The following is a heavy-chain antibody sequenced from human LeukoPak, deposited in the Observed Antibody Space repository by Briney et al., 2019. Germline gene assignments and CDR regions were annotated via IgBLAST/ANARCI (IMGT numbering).Heavy chain of an antibody. CDR1: GYTFTGYY. V-gene: IGHV1-2*02. D-gene: IGHD3-9*01. CDR3: ARGVGRSYDILTGYYY. J-gene: IGHJ4*02. CDR2: INPNSGGT. Sequence: ASVKVSCKASGYTFTGYYMHWVRQAPGQGLEWMGWINPNSGGTNYAQKFQGRVTMTRDTSISTAYMELSRLRSDDTAVYYCARGVGRSYDILTGYYYWGQGTLVTVSS.